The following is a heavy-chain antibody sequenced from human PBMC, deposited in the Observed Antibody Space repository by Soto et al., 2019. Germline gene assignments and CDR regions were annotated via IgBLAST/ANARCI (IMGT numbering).Heavy chain of an antibody. CDR3: VRFWSCFFVTRHRDAFDL. J-gene: IGHJ3*01. Sequence: QITLKESGPPLVRPTQTLTLACSLSGFSLTTSGVGVGWIRQPPGKALEFLALIYWDDDTRSRPSLRTRITITKDTSKKLVVLTITNVAPVDTATYYCVRFWSCFFVTRHRDAFDLWGQGTMVTVSS. CDR1: GFSLTTSGVG. CDR2: IYWDDDT. V-gene: IGHV2-5*02. D-gene: IGHD3-3*01.